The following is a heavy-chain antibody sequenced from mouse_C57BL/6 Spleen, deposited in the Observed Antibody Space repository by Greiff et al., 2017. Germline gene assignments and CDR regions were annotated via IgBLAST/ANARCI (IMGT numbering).Heavy chain of an antibody. Sequence: VQLQQPGAELVKPGASVKLSCKASGYTFTSYWMQWVKQRPGQGLEWIGEIDPSDSYTNYNQKFKGKATLTVDTYSSTAYMQLSSLTSEDSAVYYCARRGYYGSSGFFDYWGQGTTLTVSS. CDR2: IDPSDSYT. V-gene: IGHV1-50*01. J-gene: IGHJ2*01. CDR1: GYTFTSYW. CDR3: ARRGYYGSSGFFDY. D-gene: IGHD1-1*01.